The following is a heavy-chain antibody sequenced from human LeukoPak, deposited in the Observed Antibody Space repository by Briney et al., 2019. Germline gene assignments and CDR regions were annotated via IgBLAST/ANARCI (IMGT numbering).Heavy chain of an antibody. V-gene: IGHV3-7*01. D-gene: IGHD4-23*01. J-gene: IGHJ4*02. CDR3: SFFDSRLVGVNENC. CDR2: IKQDGSEK. CDR1: GFTFSSYW. Sequence: PGGSLRLSCAASGFTFSSYWMSWVRQAPGKGLEWVANIKQDGSEKYYVDSVKGRFTISRDNAKNSLYLQMNSLRAEDTAVYYCSFFDSRLVGVNENCWGQGTLVTVSS.